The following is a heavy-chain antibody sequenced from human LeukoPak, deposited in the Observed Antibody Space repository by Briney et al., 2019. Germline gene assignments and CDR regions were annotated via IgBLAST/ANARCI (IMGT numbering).Heavy chain of an antibody. Sequence: SETLSLTCTVSGGPISGSTYYWGWIRQPPAKGLEWLGSLHSSGNTDYKPSLKSRVTLSVDTSKSQYALRLTSVTAADTAVYYCARHYNTYGYRLDYWGQGTLVTVSS. CDR2: LHSSGNT. J-gene: IGHJ4*02. V-gene: IGHV4-39*01. CDR1: GGPISGSTYY. D-gene: IGHD5-18*01. CDR3: ARHYNTYGYRLDY.